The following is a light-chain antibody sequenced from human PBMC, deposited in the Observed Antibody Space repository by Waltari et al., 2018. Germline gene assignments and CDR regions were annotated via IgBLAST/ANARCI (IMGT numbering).Light chain of an antibody. CDR3: GTWDSSLSGAV. J-gene: IGLJ7*01. CDR2: ENN. CDR1: SSNIGNNY. V-gene: IGLV1-51*02. Sequence: QSVLTQPPSVSAAPGQRVTISCSGGSSNIGNNYVSWYRQFPGTAPELLIYENNVRPSGIPGLFSGSKSGTAATLDITGHQAVDEADYYCGTWDSSLSGAVLGGGTHLTVL.